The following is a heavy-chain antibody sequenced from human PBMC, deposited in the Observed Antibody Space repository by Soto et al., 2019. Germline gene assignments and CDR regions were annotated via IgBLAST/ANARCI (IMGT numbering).Heavy chain of an antibody. CDR2: IIPILGIA. V-gene: IGHV1-69*08. D-gene: IGHD6-13*01. CDR3: ARELAAAGNYFDY. J-gene: IGHJ4*02. Sequence: QVQLVQSGAEVKKPGSSVTVSCKASGGTFSSYTISWVRQAPGQGLEWMGRIIPILGIANYAQKFQGRVTIAEDKSTSTAHMELSRLRSEDTAVYCCARELAAAGNYFDYWGQGTLVTVSS. CDR1: GGTFSSYT.